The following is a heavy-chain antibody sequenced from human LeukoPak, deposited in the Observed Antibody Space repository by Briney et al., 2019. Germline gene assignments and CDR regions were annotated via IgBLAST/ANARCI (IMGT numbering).Heavy chain of an antibody. CDR1: GFTFSSYA. CDR3: ARERGDYGSGSPIVAFDY. V-gene: IGHV3-30*04. Sequence: PGRSLRLSCAASGFTFSSYAMHWVRQAPSKGLEWVAVISYDGSNKYYADSVKGRFTISRDNSKNTLYLQMNSLRAEDTAVYYCARERGDYGSGSPIVAFDYWGQGTLVTVSS. CDR2: ISYDGSNK. J-gene: IGHJ4*02. D-gene: IGHD3-10*01.